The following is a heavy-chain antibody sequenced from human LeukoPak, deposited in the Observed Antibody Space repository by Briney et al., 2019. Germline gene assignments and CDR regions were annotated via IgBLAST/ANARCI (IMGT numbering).Heavy chain of an antibody. Sequence: GGSLRLSCAASGFTFSSYWMNWVRQAPGKGLEWVANIKEDGSEKYYADSVKGRFTISRDNAKNSLYLQMNSLRAEDTAVYYCAGYYYDSTTYRDYWGQGTLVTVSS. CDR1: GFTFSSYW. D-gene: IGHD3-22*01. CDR3: AGYYYDSTTYRDY. V-gene: IGHV3-7*01. CDR2: IKEDGSEK. J-gene: IGHJ4*02.